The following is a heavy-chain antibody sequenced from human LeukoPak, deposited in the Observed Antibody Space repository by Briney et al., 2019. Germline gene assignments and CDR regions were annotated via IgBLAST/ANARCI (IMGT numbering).Heavy chain of an antibody. CDR2: IYYSGNT. CDR3: ARYRYSSGWPNWFDP. CDR1: VGSLSSSNYY. Sequence: SETLSLTCTVTVGSLSSSNYYWAWIRQPPGKGLEWIGTIYYSGNTYYNPSLKSRVPLSVDTSKSHFSLRLSSVTGADTAGYYCARYRYSSGWPNWFDPWGQGTLVTVSS. V-gene: IGHV4-39*02. D-gene: IGHD6-25*01. J-gene: IGHJ5*02.